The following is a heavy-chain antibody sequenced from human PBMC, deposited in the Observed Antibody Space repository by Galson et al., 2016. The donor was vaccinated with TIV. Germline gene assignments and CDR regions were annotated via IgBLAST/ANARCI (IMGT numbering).Heavy chain of an antibody. D-gene: IGHD3-22*01. J-gene: IGHJ6*02. V-gene: IGHV3-23*01. CDR3: AKVPSSGFSYYYGIDV. CDR2: ITGGGGSP. Sequence: SLRLSCAASGFTFSSYALTWVRQAPGKGLEWVSAITGGGGSPYYADSVKGRFTISRDNSKKMLYLQLNSLRAEDTAVYYCAKVPSSGFSYYYGIDVWGQGTTVTVA. CDR1: GFTFSSYA.